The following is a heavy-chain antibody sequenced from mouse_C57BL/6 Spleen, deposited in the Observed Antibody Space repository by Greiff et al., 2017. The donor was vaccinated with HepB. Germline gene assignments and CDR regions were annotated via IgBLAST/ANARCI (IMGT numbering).Heavy chain of an antibody. V-gene: IGHV1-81*01. Sequence: QVQLQQSGAELARPGASVKLSCKASGYTFTSYGISWVKQRTGQGLEWIGEIYPRSGNTYYNEKFKGKATLTADKSSSQAYMELRSLTSEDSAVYFCARGGYDGYYVNYAMDDWGQGTSVTVSS. CDR3: ARGGYDGYYVNYAMDD. J-gene: IGHJ4*01. CDR2: IYPRSGNT. D-gene: IGHD2-3*01. CDR1: GYTFTSYG.